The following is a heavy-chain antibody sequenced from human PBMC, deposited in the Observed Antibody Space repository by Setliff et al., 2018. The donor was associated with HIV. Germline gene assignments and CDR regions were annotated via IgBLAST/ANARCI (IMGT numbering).Heavy chain of an antibody. V-gene: IGHV1-69*13. CDR2: ISAYNGDT. J-gene: IGHJ5*02. CDR1: GGTFSSYP. CDR3: ARDFSGQQLVGGWFDP. D-gene: IGHD6-13*01. Sequence: GASVKVSCKASGGTFSSYPISWVRQAPGQGLEWVGWISAYNGDTKYAQKFQGRVTITADESTSTAYMELSSLRSDDTAVYYCARDFSGQQLVGGWFDPWGQGTLVTVSS.